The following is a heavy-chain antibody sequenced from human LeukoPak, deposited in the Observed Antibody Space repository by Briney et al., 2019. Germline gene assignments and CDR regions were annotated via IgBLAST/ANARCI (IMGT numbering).Heavy chain of an antibody. Sequence: PSETLSLTCTVSGGSISSYYWSWIRQPPGKGLEWIGYIYYSGSTNYNPSLKSRVTISVDTSKNQFSLKLSSVTAADTAVYYCARHFPKRARGHHFDYWGQGTLVTVSS. CDR1: GGSISSYY. D-gene: IGHD5-24*01. CDR3: ARHFPKRARGHHFDY. CDR2: IYYSGST. V-gene: IGHV4-59*01. J-gene: IGHJ4*02.